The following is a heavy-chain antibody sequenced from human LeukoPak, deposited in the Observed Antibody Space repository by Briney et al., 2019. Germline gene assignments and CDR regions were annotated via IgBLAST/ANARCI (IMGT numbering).Heavy chain of an antibody. CDR3: ARATIADSSTYYIDY. CDR2: INPNSGGT. CDR1: GYTFSDYY. V-gene: IGHV1-2*02. J-gene: IGHJ4*02. D-gene: IGHD3-22*01. Sequence: GASVKVSCKASGYTFSDYYMHWVRQAPGQGLKWMGWINPNSGGTNYAQKFQGRVTMTRDMSISTAYMEVSRLTSDDTAVYYCARATIADSSTYYIDYWGLGTLVTVSS.